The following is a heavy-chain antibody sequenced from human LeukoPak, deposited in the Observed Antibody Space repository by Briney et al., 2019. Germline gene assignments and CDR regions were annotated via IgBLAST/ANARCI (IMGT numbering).Heavy chain of an antibody. J-gene: IGHJ5*02. V-gene: IGHV4-59*08. Sequence: SETLSLTCTVSGGSISSYYWSWIRQPPGKGLEWIGYIYYSGSTSYNPSLKSRVTISVDTSKNQFSLKLSSVTAADTAVYYCARHGASRRGYSYGYVWFDPWGQGTLVTVSS. CDR1: GGSISSYY. CDR2: IYYSGST. D-gene: IGHD5-18*01. CDR3: ARHGASRRGYSYGYVWFDP.